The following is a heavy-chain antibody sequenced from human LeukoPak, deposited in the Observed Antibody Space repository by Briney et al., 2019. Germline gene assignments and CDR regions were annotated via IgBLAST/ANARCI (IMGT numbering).Heavy chain of an antibody. CDR2: INHSGST. V-gene: IGHV4-34*01. D-gene: IGHD3-10*01. J-gene: IGHJ4*02. CDR1: GFTFSNYN. Sequence: GSLRLSCAASGFTFSNYNLIWVRQPPGKGLEWIGEINHSGSTNYNPSLKSRVTISVDTSKNQFSLKLSSVTAADTAVYYCAREPGLLWFGETDYWGQGTLVTVSS. CDR3: AREPGLLWFGETDY.